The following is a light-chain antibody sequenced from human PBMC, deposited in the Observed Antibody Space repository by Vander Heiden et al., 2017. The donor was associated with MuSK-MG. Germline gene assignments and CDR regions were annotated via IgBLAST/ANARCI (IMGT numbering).Light chain of an antibody. V-gene: IGKV1-5*03. CDR1: QSISSR. J-gene: IGKJ4*01. CDR3: QHANSYPHA. CDR2: QAS. Sequence: IQMTQSPSTLSASVGDSLTITCRATQSISSRVAWYQQKPGNAPKLLIYQASTLQSRVPSRLSDSKSGTEFILTISSLQPDDLATNYCQHANSYPHAFGRGTKVEIK.